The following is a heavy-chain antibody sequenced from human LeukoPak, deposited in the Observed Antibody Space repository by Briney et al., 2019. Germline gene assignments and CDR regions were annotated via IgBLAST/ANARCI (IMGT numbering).Heavy chain of an antibody. CDR3: TTDRIWGXAYSXGSFXX. V-gene: IGHV3-15*01. J-gene: IGHJ4*02. CDR2: IKSKTDGGTT. D-gene: IGHD5-18*01. CDR1: GFTFSNAW. Sequence: PGGSLRLSCAASGFTFSNAWMSWVRQAPGKGLEWVGRIKSKTDGGTTDYAAPVKGRFTISRDDSKNTLYLQMNSLKTEDTAVYYCTTDRIWGXAYSXGSFXXXGQGTLVT.